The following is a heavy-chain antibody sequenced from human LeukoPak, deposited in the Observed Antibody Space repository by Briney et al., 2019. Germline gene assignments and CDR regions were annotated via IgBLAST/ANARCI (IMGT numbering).Heavy chain of an antibody. J-gene: IGHJ6*03. D-gene: IGHD1-20*01. Sequence: PSETLSLTCTVSGGSISSYYWSWIRQPAGKGLEWIGRIYTSGSTNYNPSLKSRVTMSVDTSKNQFSLKLSSVTAADTAVYYCARGRSDNWNPGDPANYYMDVWGKGTTVTVSS. CDR1: GGSISSYY. V-gene: IGHV4-4*07. CDR2: IYTSGST. CDR3: ARGRSDNWNPGDPANYYMDV.